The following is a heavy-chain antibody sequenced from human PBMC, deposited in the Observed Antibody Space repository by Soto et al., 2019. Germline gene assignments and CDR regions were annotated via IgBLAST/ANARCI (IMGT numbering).Heavy chain of an antibody. Sequence: GGSLRLSCAASGFTFSSYAMSWVLQAPWKGLEWVSAISGSGGTTYYADSVKGRFTFSRDNSKNTLYLQMNSLRAEDTAVYYCAKTANGWFSAFDIWGQGTMVTVSS. J-gene: IGHJ3*02. CDR3: AKTANGWFSAFDI. CDR1: GFTFSSYA. CDR2: ISGSGGTT. D-gene: IGHD6-19*01. V-gene: IGHV3-23*01.